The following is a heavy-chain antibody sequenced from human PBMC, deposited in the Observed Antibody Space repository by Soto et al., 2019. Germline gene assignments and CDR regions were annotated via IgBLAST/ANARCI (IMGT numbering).Heavy chain of an antibody. CDR2: ISSSSSTI. V-gene: IGHV3-48*02. Sequence: PGGSLRHSCASSGCSCITYGMHWVRQAPGKGLEWVSYISSSSSTIYYADSVKGRFTISRDNAKNSLYLQMNSLRDEDTAVYYCAREGGNLNWFDPWGQGTLVTVSS. D-gene: IGHD1-26*01. CDR1: GCSCITYG. J-gene: IGHJ5*02. CDR3: AREGGNLNWFDP.